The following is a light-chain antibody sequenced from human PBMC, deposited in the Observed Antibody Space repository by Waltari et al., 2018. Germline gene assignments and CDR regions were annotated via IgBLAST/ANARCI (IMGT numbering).Light chain of an antibody. CDR1: QSISKY. Sequence: EIVLTQSPGTLSLSPGDRATLSCRASQSISKYLAWYQQKPGQAPRLLIYGASRTATGIPDRFSGSGSGTDFSLTISRLEPEDFAVYYCQHYVSLPATFGQGTKVEIE. J-gene: IGKJ1*01. CDR3: QHYVSLPAT. V-gene: IGKV3-20*01. CDR2: GAS.